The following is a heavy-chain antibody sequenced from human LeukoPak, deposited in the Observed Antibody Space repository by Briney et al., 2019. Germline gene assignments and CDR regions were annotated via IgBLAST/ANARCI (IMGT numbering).Heavy chain of an antibody. D-gene: IGHD2-2*02. V-gene: IGHV3-9*01. CDR3: AKDFRCSSTSCYTGFDY. Sequence: PGRSLRLSCAASGFTFDDYAMHWVRQAPGKGLEWVSGISWNSGSIGYADSVKGRFTISRDNVKNSLYLQMNSLRAEDTALYYCAKDFRCSSTSCYTGFDYWGQGTLVTVSS. J-gene: IGHJ4*02. CDR1: GFTFDDYA. CDR2: ISWNSGSI.